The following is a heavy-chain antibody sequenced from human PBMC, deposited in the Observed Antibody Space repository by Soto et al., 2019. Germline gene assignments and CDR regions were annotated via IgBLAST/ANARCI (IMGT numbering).Heavy chain of an antibody. CDR1: GFTFSSYV. V-gene: IGHV3-23*01. J-gene: IGHJ4*02. Sequence: EVQLLESGGNLVQPGGSLRLSCAASGFTFSSYVMSWVRQAPGKGLEWVSTISGSGASIYDADSVKGRFTISRDTSKTTVYLQMNSLRAEDTAVYYCAKDGLGSCTGGTCYGSDYWGQGTLVTVSS. D-gene: IGHD2-15*01. CDR3: AKDGLGSCTGGTCYGSDY. CDR2: ISGSGASI.